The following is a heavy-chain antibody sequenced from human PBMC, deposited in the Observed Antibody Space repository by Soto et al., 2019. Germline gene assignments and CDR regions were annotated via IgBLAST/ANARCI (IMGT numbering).Heavy chain of an antibody. Sequence: SETLSPTCTVSGGSISSCGYYWSWIRQHPGKGLEWIGYIYYSGSTYYNPSLKSRVTISVDTSKNQFSLKLSSVTAADTAVYYCVSAAATIYYYYGMDIWGQGTTVTVSS. CDR1: GGSISSCGYY. V-gene: IGHV4-31*03. CDR2: IYYSGST. D-gene: IGHD2-2*01. J-gene: IGHJ6*02. CDR3: VSAAATIYYYYGMDI.